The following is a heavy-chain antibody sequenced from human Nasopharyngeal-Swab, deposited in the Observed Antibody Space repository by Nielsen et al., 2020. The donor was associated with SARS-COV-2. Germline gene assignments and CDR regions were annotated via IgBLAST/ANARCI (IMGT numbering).Heavy chain of an antibody. J-gene: IGHJ4*02. CDR2: ISGHTGNS. Sequence: GGSLRLSCAASGFTFSSSDMSWVRQAPGKGLEWLSTISGHTGNSYYRDSVRGRFTISRDNPKNTLYLQLNSLRAEDTAVYYCAKDGGWNYRFWFSFWGQGTLVTVSS. D-gene: IGHD6-19*01. CDR3: AKDGGWNYRFWFSF. CDR1: GFTFSSSD. V-gene: IGHV3-23*01.